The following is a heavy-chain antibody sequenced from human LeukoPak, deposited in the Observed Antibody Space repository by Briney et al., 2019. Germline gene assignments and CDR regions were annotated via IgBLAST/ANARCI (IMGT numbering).Heavy chain of an antibody. CDR3: ARAAAGISFDY. V-gene: IGHV3-53*01. CDR1: GFTVSSNY. Sequence: GGSLRLSCAASGFTVSSNYMSWVRQAPGKGQEWVSVIYSGGSTYYADSVKGRFTISRDNSKNTLYLQMNSLRAEDTAVYYCARAAAGISFDYWGQGTLVTVSS. J-gene: IGHJ4*02. D-gene: IGHD6-13*01. CDR2: IYSGGST.